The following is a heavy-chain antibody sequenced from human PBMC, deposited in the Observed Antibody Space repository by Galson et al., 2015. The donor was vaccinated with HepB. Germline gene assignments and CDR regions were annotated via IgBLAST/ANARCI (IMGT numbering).Heavy chain of an antibody. CDR3: VKEEWELLTSNLDY. D-gene: IGHD1-26*01. V-gene: IGHV3-64D*06. J-gene: IGHJ4*02. CDR2: ISSNGGST. CDR1: GFTFSSYA. Sequence: SLRLSCAASGFTFSSYAMHWVRQAPGRGLEYVSAISSNGGSTYYADSVKGRFTISRDNSKNTLYLQMSSLRAEDTAVYYCVKEEWELLTSNLDYWGQGTLVTVSS.